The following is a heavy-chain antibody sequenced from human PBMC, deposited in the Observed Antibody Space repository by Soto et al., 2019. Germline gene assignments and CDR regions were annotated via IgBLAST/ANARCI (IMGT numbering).Heavy chain of an antibody. CDR1: GGTFSSYA. J-gene: IGHJ4*02. CDR3: AVEPLPAFGDPFDY. Sequence: QVQLVQSGAEVKKPGSSVKVSCKASGGTFSSYAISWVRQAPGQGLEWMGGIIPIFGTANYAQKFQGRVTITADESSRTGYLELSRLRSEDTAVYYCAVEPLPAFGDPFDYWGQGSLVTVSS. D-gene: IGHD3-16*01. V-gene: IGHV1-69*12. CDR2: IIPIFGTA.